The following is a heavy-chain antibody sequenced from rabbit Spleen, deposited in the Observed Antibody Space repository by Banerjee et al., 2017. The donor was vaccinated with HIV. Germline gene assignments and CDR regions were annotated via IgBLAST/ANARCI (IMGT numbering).Heavy chain of an antibody. CDR2: IYTGYSGAT. V-gene: IGHV1S45*01. CDR3: ARWANAYGGGGDTL. J-gene: IGHJ3*01. D-gene: IGHD6-1*01. Sequence: QEQLVESGGGLVKPEGSLTLTCTASGFSFSDDYYTCWVRQAPEKGLEWIGCIYTGYSGATYYASWAKGRFTISKTSSTTVTLQMTSLTAADTATYFCARWANAYGGGGDTLWGQGTLVTVS. CDR1: GFSFSDDYY.